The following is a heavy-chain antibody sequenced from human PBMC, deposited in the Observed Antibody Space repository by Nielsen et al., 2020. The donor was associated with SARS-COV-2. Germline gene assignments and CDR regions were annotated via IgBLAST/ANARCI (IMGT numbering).Heavy chain of an antibody. CDR1: GFTFANHW. V-gene: IGHV3-7*03. J-gene: IGHJ4*02. Sequence: GESLKISCAASGFTFANHWMTWVRQAPGKGLEWVANIKQDGSEKYFVDSVQGRFTISRDNAKNSLYLQMNSLRAEDTALYHCARQADEYSSPGGDYWGQGTLVTVSS. D-gene: IGHD6-6*01. CDR3: ARQADEYSSPGGDY. CDR2: IKQDGSEK.